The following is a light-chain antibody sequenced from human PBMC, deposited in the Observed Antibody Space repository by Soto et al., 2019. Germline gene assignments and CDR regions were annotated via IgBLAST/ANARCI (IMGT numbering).Light chain of an antibody. CDR3: QQYHIWPGT. CDR2: GAS. CDR1: QSVSSY. Sequence: EIVLTQSPATLSLSPGERATLSCRASQSVSSYLAWYQQKPGQAPRLLMYGASTRATGRPARFSGSGSGTEFTLTISSLQSEDFAVYYCQQYHIWPGTFGQGTKVDIK. J-gene: IGKJ1*01. V-gene: IGKV3-15*01.